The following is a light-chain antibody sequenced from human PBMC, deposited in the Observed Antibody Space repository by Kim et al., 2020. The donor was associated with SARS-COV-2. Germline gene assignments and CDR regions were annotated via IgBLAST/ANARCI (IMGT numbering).Light chain of an antibody. J-gene: IGLJ3*02. CDR3: QSADSSGTLWV. V-gene: IGLV3-25*03. CDR2: KDS. CDR1: ALPKQY. Sequence: PGQTARITCSGDALPKQYAYWYQQKPGQAPVLVIYKDSERPSGIPERFPGSSSGTTVTLTISGVQAEDEADYYCQSADSSGTLWVFGGGTKLTVL.